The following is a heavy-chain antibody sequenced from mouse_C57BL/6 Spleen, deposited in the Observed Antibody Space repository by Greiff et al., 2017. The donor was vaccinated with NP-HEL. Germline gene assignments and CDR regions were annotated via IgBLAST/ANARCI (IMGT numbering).Heavy chain of an antibody. D-gene: IGHD2-2*01. CDR2: ISNGGGST. CDR3: ARGLYGYDVAMDY. V-gene: IGHV5-12*01. J-gene: IGHJ4*01. CDR1: GFTFSDYY. Sequence: EVQLVESGGGLVQPGGSLKLSCAASGFTFSDYYMYWVRQTPEKRLEWVAYISNGGGSTYYPDTVKGRFTISRDNAKNTLYLQMSRLKSEDTAMYYCARGLYGYDVAMDYWGQGTSVTVSS.